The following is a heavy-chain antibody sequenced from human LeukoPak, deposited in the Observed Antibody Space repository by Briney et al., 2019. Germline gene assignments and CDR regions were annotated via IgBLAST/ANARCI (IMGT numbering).Heavy chain of an antibody. CDR3: ARVKMTTVTTFASKRYYYFDY. CDR1: GFTVSSNY. V-gene: IGHV3-66*01. Sequence: GSLRLSCAASGFTVSSNYMSWVRQAPGKGLEWVSVIYSGGSTYYADSVKGRFTISRDNSKNTLYLQMNSLRAEDTAVYYCARVKMTTVTTFASKRYYYFDYWGQGTLVTVSS. CDR2: IYSGGST. J-gene: IGHJ4*02. D-gene: IGHD4-17*01.